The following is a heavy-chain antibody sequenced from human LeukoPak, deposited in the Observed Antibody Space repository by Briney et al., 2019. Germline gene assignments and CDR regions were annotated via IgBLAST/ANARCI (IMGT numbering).Heavy chain of an antibody. D-gene: IGHD3-10*01. J-gene: IGHJ4*02. CDR1: GGSFSGYY. CDR3: ARGGYYGSGSYYY. Sequence: SETLSLTCAVYGGSFSGYYWSLIRQPPGKGLEWIGEINHSGSTNYNPSLKSRVTISVDTSKNQFSLKLSSVTAADTAAYYCARGGYYGSGSYYYWGQGTLVTVSS. CDR2: INHSGST. V-gene: IGHV4-34*01.